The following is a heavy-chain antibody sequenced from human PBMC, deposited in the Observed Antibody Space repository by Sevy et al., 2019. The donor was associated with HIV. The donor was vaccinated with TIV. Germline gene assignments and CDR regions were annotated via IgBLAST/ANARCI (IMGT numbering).Heavy chain of an antibody. Sequence: GGSLRLSCATSGFTFNSYSMNWVRQAPGKGLEWVSSISGSRTYIYYADSVKGRFTISRDNAKNSLHLQMNNLRAEDTAVYDCARGHPGIAVTVPNGFDPWGQGTLVTVSS. J-gene: IGHJ5*02. CDR1: GFTFNSYS. D-gene: IGHD6-19*01. V-gene: IGHV3-21*01. CDR3: ARGHPGIAVTVPNGFDP. CDR2: ISGSRTYI.